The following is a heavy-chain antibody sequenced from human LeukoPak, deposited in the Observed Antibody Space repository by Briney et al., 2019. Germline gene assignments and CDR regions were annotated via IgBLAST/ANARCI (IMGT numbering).Heavy chain of an antibody. Sequence: SVKVSCKASGDTFSPYSFSRVRQAPGQGLEWMGGITPIFDTTKYSQKFQGRVTITADESTTTLHMELSRLTSEDTAVYYCARDVSKIRGVKAFDYWGQGTLVTVSS. V-gene: IGHV1-69*13. CDR1: GDTFSPYS. J-gene: IGHJ4*02. CDR3: ARDVSKIRGVKAFDY. D-gene: IGHD3-10*01. CDR2: ITPIFDTT.